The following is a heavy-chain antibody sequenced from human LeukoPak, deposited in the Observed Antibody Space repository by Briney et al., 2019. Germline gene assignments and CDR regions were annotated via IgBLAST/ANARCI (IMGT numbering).Heavy chain of an antibody. V-gene: IGHV4-4*07. CDR3: ARGVAAAGHSNYYGMDV. J-gene: IGHJ6*02. D-gene: IGHD6-13*01. CDR2: IYTSGST. CDR1: GFTFSSYA. Sequence: TGGSLRLSCAASGFTFSSYAMSWIRQPAGKGLEWIGRIYTSGSTNYNPSLKSRVTMSVDTSKNQFSLKLSSVTAADTAVYYCARGVAAAGHSNYYGMDVWGQGTTVTVSS.